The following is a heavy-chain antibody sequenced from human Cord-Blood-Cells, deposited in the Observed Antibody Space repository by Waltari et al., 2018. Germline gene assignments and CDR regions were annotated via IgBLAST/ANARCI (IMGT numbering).Heavy chain of an antibody. Sequence: QVQLQQWGAGLLKPSETLSLTCAVYGGSFSGYYWSWICQPPGKGLEWIGEINHSGSTNYNPSLKSRVTISVDTSKNQFSLKLSSVTAADTAVYYCARPAPRTYTAMVTIYWYFDLWGRGTLVTVSS. CDR2: INHSGST. J-gene: IGHJ2*01. D-gene: IGHD5-18*01. CDR1: GGSFSGYY. CDR3: ARPAPRTYTAMVTIYWYFDL. V-gene: IGHV4-34*01.